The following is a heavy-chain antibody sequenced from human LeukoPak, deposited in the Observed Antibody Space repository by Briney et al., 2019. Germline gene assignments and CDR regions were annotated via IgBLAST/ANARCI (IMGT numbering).Heavy chain of an antibody. CDR1: GFTFSSCS. CDR3: AREEGYYDSSGREFDY. J-gene: IGHJ4*02. V-gene: IGHV3-21*01. CDR2: ISSSSSYI. Sequence: GGSLRLSCAASGFTFSSCSMNWVRQAPGKGLEWVSSISSSSSYIYYADSVKGRFTISRDNAKNSLYLQMNSLRAEDTAVYYCAREEGYYDSSGREFDYWGQGTLVTVSS. D-gene: IGHD3-22*01.